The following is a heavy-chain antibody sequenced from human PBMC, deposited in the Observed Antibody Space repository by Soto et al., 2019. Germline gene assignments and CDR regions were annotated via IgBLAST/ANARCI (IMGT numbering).Heavy chain of an antibody. D-gene: IGHD3-10*01. CDR2: IIPIFGTA. V-gene: IGHV1-69*13. J-gene: IGHJ5*02. CDR1: GGTFSSYA. Sequence: GASVKVSCKASGGTFSSYAISWVRQAPGQGLEWMGGIIPIFGTANYAQKFQGRVTITADESTSTAYMELSSLRSEDTAVYYCARSWFGELSWFDPWGQGTLVTVSS. CDR3: ARSWFGELSWFDP.